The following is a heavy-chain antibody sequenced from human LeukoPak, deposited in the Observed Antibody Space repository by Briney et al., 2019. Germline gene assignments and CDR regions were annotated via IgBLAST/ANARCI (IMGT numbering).Heavy chain of an antibody. CDR3: ARMGSSLSYFDS. V-gene: IGHV4-59*08. D-gene: IGHD6-6*01. CDR2: ISYSGCT. J-gene: IGHJ4*02. Sequence: SGTLSLTCTVSGGSISSYYWSWIRQPPGKGPEWIGYISYSGCTNYSPSLKSRVTISVDTSQNHVSLRLSSVTAADTAVYYCARMGSSLSYFDSWGQGTLVTVSS. CDR1: GGSISSYY.